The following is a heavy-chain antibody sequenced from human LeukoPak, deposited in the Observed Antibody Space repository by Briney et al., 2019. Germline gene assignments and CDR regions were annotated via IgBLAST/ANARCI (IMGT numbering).Heavy chain of an antibody. Sequence: ASVKVSCKASGYTFTSYYMHWVRQAPGQGLEWMGIINPSGGSTSYAQKLQGRVTMTTDTSTSTAYMELRSLRSDDTAVYYCARDRGTMVRGVQSASTVDYWGQGTLVTVSS. V-gene: IGHV1-46*01. D-gene: IGHD3-10*01. CDR2: INPSGGST. J-gene: IGHJ4*02. CDR1: GYTFTSYY. CDR3: ARDRGTMVRGVQSASTVDY.